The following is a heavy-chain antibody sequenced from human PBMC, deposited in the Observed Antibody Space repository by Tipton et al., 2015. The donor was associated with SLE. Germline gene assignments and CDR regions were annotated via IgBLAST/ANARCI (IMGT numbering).Heavy chain of an antibody. CDR1: GFPFSTYG. Sequence: SLRLSCAASGFPFSTYGMYWVRQAPGKGLEWVSISYSGGGTDHADSVKGRFTISRDDSKNTVFLQMNSLRPEDTAVYYCAKSQADMVARTKYYAMDVWGQGTMVTVSS. V-gene: IGHV3-23*03. CDR3: AKSQADMVARTKYYAMDV. D-gene: IGHD5-12*01. J-gene: IGHJ6*02. CDR2: SYSGGGT.